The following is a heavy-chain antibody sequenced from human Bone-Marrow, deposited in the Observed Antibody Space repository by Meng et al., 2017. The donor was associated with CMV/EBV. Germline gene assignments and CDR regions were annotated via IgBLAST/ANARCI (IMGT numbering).Heavy chain of an antibody. D-gene: IGHD3-3*01. CDR3: TAPRITIFGVVIDNWFDP. CDR1: GFTFSSYA. V-gene: IGHV3-15*01. CDR2: IKSKTDGGTT. Sequence: GGSLRLSCAASGFTFSSYAMHWVRQAPGKGLEWVGRIKSKTDGGTTDYAAPVKGRFTISRDDSKNTLYLQMNSLKTEDTAVYYCTAPRITIFGVVIDNWFDPWGQGTLVTVSS. J-gene: IGHJ5*02.